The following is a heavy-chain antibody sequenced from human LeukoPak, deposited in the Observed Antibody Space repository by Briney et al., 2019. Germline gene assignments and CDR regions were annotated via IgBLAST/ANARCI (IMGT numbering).Heavy chain of an antibody. CDR3: ATDSFSYGHDDAFDI. Sequence: SGGSLRLSCAASGFTFSNYWMSWVRQAPGKGLEWVANINQDGSGKYYVDSVRGRFAISRDNANNSLYLQMNGLRAEDTAVYYCATDSFSYGHDDAFDIWGQGTLVTVSS. CDR2: INQDGSGK. CDR1: GFTFSNYW. J-gene: IGHJ3*02. V-gene: IGHV3-7*04. D-gene: IGHD5-18*01.